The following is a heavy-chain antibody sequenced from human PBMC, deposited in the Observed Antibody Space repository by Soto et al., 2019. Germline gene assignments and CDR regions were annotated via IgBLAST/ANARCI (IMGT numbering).Heavy chain of an antibody. J-gene: IGHJ6*02. CDR1: GDSISSYF. Sequence: QVQLQESGPGLVKPSETLSLTCTVSGDSISSYFWSWIRQPPGKGLEWIGYIYYSGSTNYDPSLKHRITIARDTSTNHSSRKLNSVTAADTAVYYCATTRPNYYYYGMDVWGQGTTVAVSS. CDR2: IYYSGST. V-gene: IGHV4-59*08. CDR3: ATTRPNYYYYGMDV.